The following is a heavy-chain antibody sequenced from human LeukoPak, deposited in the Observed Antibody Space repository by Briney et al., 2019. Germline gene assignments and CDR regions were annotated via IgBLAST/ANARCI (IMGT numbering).Heavy chain of an antibody. CDR3: TRSTYCSGGSCSHNWFDP. CDR2: IYYSGST. CDR1: GGSISSSSYY. V-gene: IGHV4-39*07. D-gene: IGHD2-15*01. J-gene: IGHJ5*02. Sequence: SETLSLTCTVSGGSISSSSYYWGWIRQPPGKGLEWIGSIYYSGSTYYNPSLKSRVTISVDTSKNQFSLKLSSVTAADTAVYYCTRSTYCSGGSCSHNWFDPWGQGTLVTVSS.